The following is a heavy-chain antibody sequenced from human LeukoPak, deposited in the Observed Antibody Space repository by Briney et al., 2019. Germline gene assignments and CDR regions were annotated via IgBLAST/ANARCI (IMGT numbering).Heavy chain of an antibody. CDR2: IYYSGST. Sequence: PSETLSLTCTLSGGSISSGDYYWSWIRQPPGKGLEWIGYIYYSGSTYYNPSLESRVTISVDTSKNQFSLKLSSVTAADTAVYYCARGSDYYDSSGFDYWGQGTLVTVSS. J-gene: IGHJ4*02. CDR3: ARGSDYYDSSGFDY. D-gene: IGHD3-22*01. V-gene: IGHV4-30-4*08. CDR1: GGSISSGDYY.